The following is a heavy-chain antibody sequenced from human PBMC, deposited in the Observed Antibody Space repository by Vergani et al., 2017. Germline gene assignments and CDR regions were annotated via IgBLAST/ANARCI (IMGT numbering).Heavy chain of an antibody. D-gene: IGHD5-12*01. CDR2: INPSGGST. V-gene: IGHV1-46*03. CDR1: GYTFTSYY. CDR3: GRGGEWLRYLSFFDD. J-gene: IGHJ4*02. Sequence: QVQLVQSGADVKKPGASVKVSCKASGYTFTSYYMHWVRQAPGQGLEWMGIINPSGGSTNYAQKFQGRVTMTRDTSTSTVYMGLSSLRSEDTAVYYWGRGGEWLRYLSFFDDWGQGTLVTVSS.